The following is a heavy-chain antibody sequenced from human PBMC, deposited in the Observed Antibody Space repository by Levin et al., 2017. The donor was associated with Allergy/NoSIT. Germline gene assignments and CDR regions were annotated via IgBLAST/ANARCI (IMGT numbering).Heavy chain of an antibody. D-gene: IGHD3-9*01. J-gene: IGHJ4*02. V-gene: IGHV3-23*01. Sequence: GESLKISCAASGFTFSSYAMSWVRQAPGKGLEWVSAISGSGGSTYYADSVKGRFTISRDNSKNTLYLQMNSLRAEDTAVYYCAKDTSHYDILTGYYAYWGQGTLVTVSS. CDR2: ISGSGGST. CDR1: GFTFSSYA. CDR3: AKDTSHYDILTGYYAY.